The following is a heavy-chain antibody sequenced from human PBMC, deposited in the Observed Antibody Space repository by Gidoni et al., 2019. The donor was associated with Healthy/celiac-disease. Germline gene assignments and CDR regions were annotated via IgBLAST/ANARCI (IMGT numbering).Heavy chain of an antibody. J-gene: IGHJ5*02. CDR3: TTDEDRWFDP. CDR2: SKSKTDGGTT. Sequence: EVQLVEAGGGLVKPGGSLRLSCSDSEFTFINAWMSWVRQAPGQGLEWVGRSKSKTDGGTTDYAAPVKGRFTISRDDSKNTLYLQMNSLKPEDTAVYYCTTDEDRWFDPWGQVTLVTVSS. V-gene: IGHV3-15*01. D-gene: IGHD2-15*01. CDR1: EFTFINAW.